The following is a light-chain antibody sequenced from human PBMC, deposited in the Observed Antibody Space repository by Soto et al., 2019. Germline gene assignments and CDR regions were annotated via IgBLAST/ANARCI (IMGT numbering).Light chain of an antibody. CDR3: QQYNNWPPIT. Sequence: EIVLTQSPGTLSLSPGERATLSCRASQSVSSYLAWYQQKPGQAPRLLIFGASTRATGIPARFSGSESGTEFTLTISSLQSEDFAVYYCQQYNNWPPITFGQGTRLEN. CDR1: QSVSSY. J-gene: IGKJ5*01. CDR2: GAS. V-gene: IGKV3-15*01.